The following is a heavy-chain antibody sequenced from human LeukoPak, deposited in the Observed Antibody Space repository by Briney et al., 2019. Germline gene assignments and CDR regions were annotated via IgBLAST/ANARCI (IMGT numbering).Heavy chain of an antibody. CDR1: EFTFSSYA. CDR3: ARDSSLIGVGALSGMDV. D-gene: IGHD1-26*01. Sequence: GGSLRLSCAASEFTFSSYAMHWVRQAPGKGLEWVAVISYDGSNKYYADSVKGRFTISRDNSKNTLYLQMNSLRAEDTAVYYCARDSSLIGVGALSGMDVWGQGTTVTVSS. CDR2: ISYDGSNK. V-gene: IGHV3-30*04. J-gene: IGHJ6*02.